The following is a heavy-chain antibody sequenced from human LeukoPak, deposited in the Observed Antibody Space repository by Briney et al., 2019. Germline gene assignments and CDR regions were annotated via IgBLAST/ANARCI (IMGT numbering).Heavy chain of an antibody. D-gene: IGHD3-10*01. CDR3: ARHFRGKRTFDY. J-gene: IGHJ4*02. CDR1: GGSISSYY. V-gene: IGHV4-4*07. Sequence: SETLSLTCTVSGGSISSYYWSWIRQPAGKGLEWIGRIYTSGTTHYNPSLKSRVTMSVDTSKNQFSLKLSSVTAADTAVYYCARHFRGKRTFDYWGQGTLVTVSS. CDR2: IYTSGTT.